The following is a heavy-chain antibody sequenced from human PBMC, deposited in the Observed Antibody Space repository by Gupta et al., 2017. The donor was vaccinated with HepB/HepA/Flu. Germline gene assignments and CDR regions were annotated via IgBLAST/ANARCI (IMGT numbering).Heavy chain of an antibody. CDR3: AKGYGLYCSGGSCYVDY. Sequence: EVQLLESGGGLVQPGGSLRLSCAASGFTFSRYAMSWVRQAPGKGLEWVSGISGSGGGTYYADSVKGRFTISRDNSKNTLYLQMNSLRAEDTAVYYCAKGYGLYCSGGSCYVDYWGQGTLVTVSS. D-gene: IGHD2-15*01. CDR1: GFTFSRYA. J-gene: IGHJ4*02. V-gene: IGHV3-23*01. CDR2: ISGSGGGT.